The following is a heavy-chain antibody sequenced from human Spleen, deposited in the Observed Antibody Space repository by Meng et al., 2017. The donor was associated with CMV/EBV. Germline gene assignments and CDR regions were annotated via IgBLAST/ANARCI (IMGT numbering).Heavy chain of an antibody. CDR3: ARVTGLVPDK. D-gene: IGHD6-19*01. J-gene: IGHJ4*02. CDR1: GGSFSGYY. V-gene: IGHV4-34*01. Sequence: SETLSLTCAVYGGSFSGYYWSWIRQPPGKGLEWIGEINHSGSTNYNPSLKSRVTISVDTSKSQFSLKVTSVTAADTAVYYCARVTGLVPDKWGQGTLVTVSS. CDR2: INHSGST.